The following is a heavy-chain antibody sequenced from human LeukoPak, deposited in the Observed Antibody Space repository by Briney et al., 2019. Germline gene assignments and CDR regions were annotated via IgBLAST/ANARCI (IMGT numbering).Heavy chain of an antibody. Sequence: GGSLRLSCAASGFSFSEYSMNWVRQAPGKGLECISYISSNSDTKYYADSVKGRFTISRDNAKNSLYLQLNSLRDEDTAIYYRASSWEYWGRGTLVTVSS. V-gene: IGHV3-48*02. D-gene: IGHD1-26*01. CDR2: ISSNSDTK. CDR1: GFSFSEYS. J-gene: IGHJ4*02. CDR3: ASSWEY.